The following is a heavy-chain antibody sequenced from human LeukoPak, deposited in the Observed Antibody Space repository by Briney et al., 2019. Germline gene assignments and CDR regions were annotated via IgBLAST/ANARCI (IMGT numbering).Heavy chain of an antibody. CDR2: INPNSGGT. J-gene: IGHJ5*02. CDR3: ARGRNYDFWSGYHLPKAFDP. V-gene: IGHV1-2*06. D-gene: IGHD3-3*01. Sequence: GASVKVSCKASGYTFTGYYMHWVRQAPGQGLEWMGRINPNSGGTNYAQKFQGRVTMTRDTSISTAYMELSRLRSDDTAVYYCARGRNYDFWSGYHLPKAFDPWGQGTLVTVSS. CDR1: GYTFTGYY.